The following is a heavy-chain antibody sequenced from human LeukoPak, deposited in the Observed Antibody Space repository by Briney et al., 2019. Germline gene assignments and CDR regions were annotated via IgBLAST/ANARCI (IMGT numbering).Heavy chain of an antibody. J-gene: IGHJ3*01. CDR1: GFTFSTYS. CDR3: ARDPASFLSGYRQSV. D-gene: IGHD5-12*01. V-gene: IGHV3-21*01. CDR2: LDSSSTYI. Sequence: GGSLRLSCAASGFTFSTYSMSWVRQAPGKGLEWVSSLDSSSTYIYYADSAKGRFTISRDNAKRSLYLQMNSLRAEDTAVYYCARDPASFLSGYRQSVWGQGTMVTVSS.